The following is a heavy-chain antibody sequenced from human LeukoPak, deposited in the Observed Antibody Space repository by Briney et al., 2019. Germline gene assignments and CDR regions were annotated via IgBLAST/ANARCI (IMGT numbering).Heavy chain of an antibody. J-gene: IGHJ4*02. Sequence: NSPETLSLTCTVSRGSISDYFWTWIRQPPGKGLEWIGYIYFIGSTNYNPSLKSRVTISVDTSKNQFSLKLRSVTAADTAVYYCASTRRDGYPFDYWGQGTLVTVSS. CDR2: IYFIGST. CDR3: ASTRRDGYPFDY. CDR1: RGSISDYF. D-gene: IGHD5-24*01. V-gene: IGHV4-59*01.